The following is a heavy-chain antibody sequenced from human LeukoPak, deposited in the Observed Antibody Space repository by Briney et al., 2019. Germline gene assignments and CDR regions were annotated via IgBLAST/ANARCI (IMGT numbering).Heavy chain of an antibody. CDR2: INPNSGGT. J-gene: IGHJ4*02. CDR1: GYTFTGYY. CDR3: ARDLYIDVVVVAASPLDY. D-gene: IGHD2-15*01. V-gene: IGHV1-2*02. Sequence: ASVKVSCKASGYTFTGYYMHWVRQAPGQGLEWMGWINPNSGGTNYAQKLQGRVTMTTDTSTSTAYMELRSLRSDDTAVYYCARDLYIDVVVVAASPLDYWGQGTLVTVSS.